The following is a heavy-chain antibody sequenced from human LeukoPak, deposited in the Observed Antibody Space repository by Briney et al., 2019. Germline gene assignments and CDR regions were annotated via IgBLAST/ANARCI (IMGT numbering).Heavy chain of an antibody. V-gene: IGHV4-4*07. D-gene: IGHD6-19*01. CDR2: IYTSGSP. J-gene: IGHJ4*02. CDR3: ARLRGYSSGWYPTDFDY. Sequence: SETLSLTCTVSGGSISTYYWSWIRQPAGKGLEWIGRIYTSGSPNYNPSLKSRVTMSVDTSKIQFSLILSSVTAADTAVYYCARLRGYSSGWYPTDFDYWGQGTLVTVSS. CDR1: GGSISTYY.